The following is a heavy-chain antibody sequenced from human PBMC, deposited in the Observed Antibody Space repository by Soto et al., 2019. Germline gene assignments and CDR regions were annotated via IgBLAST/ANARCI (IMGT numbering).Heavy chain of an antibody. Sequence: PSEILSLTCTVSGGSISSYYWSWIRQPPGKGLEWIGYIYYSGNTNYNPSLKSRVIILIDTSKNQFSLKLSSVTAADTAVYYCARVRYYYGLYHFDYWGQGTLVTVSS. CDR3: ARVRYYYGLYHFDY. CDR2: IYYSGNT. D-gene: IGHD3-10*01. J-gene: IGHJ4*02. V-gene: IGHV4-59*01. CDR1: GGSISSYY.